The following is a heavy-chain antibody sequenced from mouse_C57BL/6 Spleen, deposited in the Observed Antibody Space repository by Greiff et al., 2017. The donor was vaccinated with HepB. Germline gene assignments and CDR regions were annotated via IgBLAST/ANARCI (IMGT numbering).Heavy chain of an antibody. CDR3: ARDGSSSYYFDY. V-gene: IGHV5-4*01. D-gene: IGHD1-1*01. Sequence: EVKVEESGGGLVKPGGSLKLSCAASGFTFSSYAMSWVRQTPEKRLEWVATISDGGSYTYYPDNVKGRFTISRDNAKNNLYLQMSHLKSEDTAMYYCARDGSSSYYFDYWGQGTTLTVSS. CDR1: GFTFSSYA. CDR2: ISDGGSYT. J-gene: IGHJ2*01.